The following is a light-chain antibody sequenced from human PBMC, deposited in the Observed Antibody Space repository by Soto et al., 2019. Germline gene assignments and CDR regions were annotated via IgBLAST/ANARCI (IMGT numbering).Light chain of an antibody. CDR2: GAS. J-gene: IGKJ5*01. Sequence: EIVLTQSPGTLSLSPGERATLSCRASHSVSSSYLAWYQQKPDQAPRLLIYGASSRATGIQDRFSGSGSGTDFTLTISRLEPEDFAVYYCQQFDTSPPSTFGQGTRLEIK. V-gene: IGKV3-20*01. CDR1: HSVSSSY. CDR3: QQFDTSPPST.